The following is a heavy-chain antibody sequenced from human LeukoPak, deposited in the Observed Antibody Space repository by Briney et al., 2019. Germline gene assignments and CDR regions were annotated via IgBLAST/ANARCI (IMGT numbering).Heavy chain of an antibody. V-gene: IGHV4-61*02. D-gene: IGHD6-19*01. Sequence: SETLSLTCTVSGGSISSGSYFWSWIRQPAGKGLEWNGRIYTSGSTNYNPSLKSRVTISVDTSRNQFSLNLTSVTAADTAVYYCARANYRIAVAGALYYHYMDVWGKGTTVTISS. CDR2: IYTSGST. CDR1: GGSISSGSYF. CDR3: ARANYRIAVAGALYYHYMDV. J-gene: IGHJ6*03.